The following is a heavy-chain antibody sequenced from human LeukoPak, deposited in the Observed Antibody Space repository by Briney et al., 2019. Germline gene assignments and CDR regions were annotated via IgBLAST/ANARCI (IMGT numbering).Heavy chain of an antibody. J-gene: IGHJ3*02. CDR1: GFTVSSNY. CDR3: ARDLFTMVRGVPGDAFDI. Sequence: HPGGSLRLSCAASGFTVSSNYMSWVRQAPGKGLEWVSVIYSGGSTYYADSVKGRFTISRDNSKNTLYLQMNSLRAEDTAVYYCARDLFTMVRGVPGDAFDIWGQGTMVTVSS. D-gene: IGHD3-10*01. V-gene: IGHV3-66*01. CDR2: IYSGGST.